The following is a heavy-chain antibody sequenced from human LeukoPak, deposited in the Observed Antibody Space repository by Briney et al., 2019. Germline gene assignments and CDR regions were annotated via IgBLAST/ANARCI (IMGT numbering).Heavy chain of an antibody. CDR1: GFTFINYA. CDR3: ARDNWNDVEGAFDI. CDR2: IDSGGVGT. Sequence: GSLRLSCAASGFTFINYAMSWVRQAPGKGLEWVSAIDSGGVGTYYADSVKGRFTISRDKSKNTLSLHMNSLRAEDTAVYYCARDNWNDVEGAFDIWGQGTLVTVSS. V-gene: IGHV3-23*01. J-gene: IGHJ3*02. D-gene: IGHD1-20*01.